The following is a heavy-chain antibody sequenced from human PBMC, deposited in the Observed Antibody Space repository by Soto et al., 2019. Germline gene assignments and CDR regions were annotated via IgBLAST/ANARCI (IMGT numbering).Heavy chain of an antibody. D-gene: IGHD1-26*01. J-gene: IGHJ4*02. CDR2: ISNDGSEK. CDR3: ARGGFPYFDF. Sequence: QVQLVESGGGVVQPGRSLRLSCVVSGFTFSTYGMHWVRQAPGKGLEWVAVISNDGSEKYYADSVKGRFTISRDNSKDTVYVQISSLRPEDTAMYYCARGGFPYFDFWGQGTPVTVSS. V-gene: IGHV3-30*03. CDR1: GFTFSTYG.